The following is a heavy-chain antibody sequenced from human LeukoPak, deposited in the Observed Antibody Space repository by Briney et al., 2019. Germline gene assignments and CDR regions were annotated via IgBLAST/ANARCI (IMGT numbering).Heavy chain of an antibody. CDR1: GGSISSSSYY. Sequence: SETLSLTCTVSGGSISSSSYYWGWIRQPPGKGLEWIGSIYYSGSTYYNPSLKSRVTISVDTSKNQFSLKLSSVTAADTAVYYCARHAHDFWSANRDLGFDYWGQGTLVTVSS. J-gene: IGHJ4*02. CDR2: IYYSGST. CDR3: ARHAHDFWSANRDLGFDY. D-gene: IGHD3-3*01. V-gene: IGHV4-39*01.